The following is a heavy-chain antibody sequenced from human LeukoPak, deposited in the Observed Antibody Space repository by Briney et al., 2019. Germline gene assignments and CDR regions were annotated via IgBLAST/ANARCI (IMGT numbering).Heavy chain of an antibody. J-gene: IGHJ3*02. CDR2: ISSSSSTI. V-gene: IGHV3-48*04. CDR1: GFPFSSYS. D-gene: IGHD3-16*02. CDR3: ARYRAFDI. Sequence: GALRLSCAASGFPFSSYSMNWVRQAPGKGLEWVSYISSSSSTIYYADSVKGRFTISRDNAKNSLYLQMNSLRAEDTAVYYCARYRAFDIWGQGTMVTVSS.